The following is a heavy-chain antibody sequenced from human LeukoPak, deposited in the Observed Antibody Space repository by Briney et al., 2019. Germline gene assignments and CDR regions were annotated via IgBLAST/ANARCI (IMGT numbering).Heavy chain of an antibody. CDR2: SSSSSSTI. D-gene: IGHD2-2*01. Sequence: GGSLRLSCAASGFTFSTYSMNWVRQAPGKGLEWVSYSSSSSSTIYYADSVKGRFTISRDKAKNSLYLQMNSLRAEDTALYHCARDSPYCSSTSCYPDYWGQGTLVTVSS. V-gene: IGHV3-48*01. J-gene: IGHJ4*02. CDR1: GFTFSTYS. CDR3: ARDSPYCSSTSCYPDY.